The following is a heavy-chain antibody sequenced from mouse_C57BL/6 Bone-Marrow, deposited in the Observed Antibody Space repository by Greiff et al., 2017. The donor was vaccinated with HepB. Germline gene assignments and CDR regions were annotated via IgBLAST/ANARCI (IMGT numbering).Heavy chain of an antibody. Sequence: VQLKQSGPELVKPGASVKISCKASGYSFTGYYMNWVKQSPEKSLQWIGEINPSTGGTTYNQKFKAKATLTVDKSSSTAYMQLKSLTSEDSAVYYCARIPSSGYGYWCQGTTLTVSS. CDR3: ARIPSSGYGY. J-gene: IGHJ2*01. CDR1: GYSFTGYY. V-gene: IGHV1-42*01. D-gene: IGHD3-2*02. CDR2: INPSTGGT.